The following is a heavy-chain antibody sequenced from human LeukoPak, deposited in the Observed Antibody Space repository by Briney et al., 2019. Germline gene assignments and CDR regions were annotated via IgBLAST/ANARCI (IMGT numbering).Heavy chain of an antibody. CDR2: INPNSGGT. V-gene: IGHV1-2*02. CDR1: GYTFTGYY. J-gene: IGHJ4*02. Sequence: GASVKVSCKASGYTFTGYYMHWVRQAPGQGLEWMGWINPNSGGTNYAQKFQGRVTMTRDTSISTAYMELSRLRSDDTAVYYCARGLGRVITLFGAFGYWGQGTLVTVSS. D-gene: IGHD3-3*01. CDR3: ARGLGRVITLFGAFGY.